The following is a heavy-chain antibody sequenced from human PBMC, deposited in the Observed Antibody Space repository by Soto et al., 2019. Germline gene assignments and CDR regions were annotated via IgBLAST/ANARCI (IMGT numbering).Heavy chain of an antibody. V-gene: IGHV4-4*07. J-gene: IGHJ6*02. CDR3: ARGSAAGADYGMDV. D-gene: IGHD6-13*01. Sequence: KSSETLSLTCTVSCGSIFTYYWSWIRQPAGKGLEWIGRIYSNRGTNYNPPLKSRVTLSVDTSKKQFSLKLSSVTAADTAVYYCARGSAAGADYGMDVWGRGTTVTVSS. CDR2: IYSNRGT. CDR1: CGSIFTYY.